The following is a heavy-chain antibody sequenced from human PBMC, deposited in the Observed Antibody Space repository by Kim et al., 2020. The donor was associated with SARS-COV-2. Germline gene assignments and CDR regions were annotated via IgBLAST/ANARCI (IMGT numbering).Heavy chain of an antibody. CDR3: ARDLSGSGTFYNLVS. CDR1: GGSITSHY. V-gene: IGHV4-59*11. J-gene: IGHJ4*02. CDR2: MDYSGTI. Sequence: SETLSLTCTVSGGSITSHYWDWIRQTPDMGLEWIASMDYSGTITYNPSLKSRDTISVDTSNQVSLKLRSVTAADTAMYYCARDLSGSGTFYNLVSWGQGT. D-gene: IGHD3-10*01.